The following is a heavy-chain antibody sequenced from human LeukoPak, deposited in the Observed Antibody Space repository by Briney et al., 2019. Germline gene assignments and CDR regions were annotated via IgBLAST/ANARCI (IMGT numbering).Heavy chain of an antibody. Sequence: ASVKVSCKSSGYTFTTSGINWVRQAPGQGLEWMGWISAYNGNTNYAQKLQGRVTMTTDTSTSTAYMELRSLRSDDTAVYYCAKFDLGYWGQGTLVTVSS. D-gene: IGHD7-27*01. CDR1: GYTFTTSG. J-gene: IGHJ4*02. CDR2: ISAYNGNT. CDR3: AKFDLGY. V-gene: IGHV1-18*01.